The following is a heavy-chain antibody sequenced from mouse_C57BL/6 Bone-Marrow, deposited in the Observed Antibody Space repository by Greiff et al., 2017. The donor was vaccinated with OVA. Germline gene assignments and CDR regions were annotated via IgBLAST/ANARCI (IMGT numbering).Heavy chain of an antibody. J-gene: IGHJ2*01. V-gene: IGHV1-63*01. CDR3: ARSGSTVVAHYFDY. CDR1: GYTFTNYW. Sequence: VQLQQSGAELVRPGTSVKMSCKASGYTFTNYWIGWAKQRPGHGLEWIGDIYPGGGYTNYNEKFKGKATLTADKSSSTAYMQVSSLTSEDSAIYYCARSGSTVVAHYFDYWGQGTTLPGSS. D-gene: IGHD1-1*01. CDR2: IYPGGGYT.